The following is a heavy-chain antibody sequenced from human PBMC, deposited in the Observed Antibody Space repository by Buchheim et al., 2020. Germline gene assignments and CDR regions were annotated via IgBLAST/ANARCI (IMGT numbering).Heavy chain of an antibody. J-gene: IGHJ4*02. D-gene: IGHD5-18*01. CDR1: GFTFSKSA. CDR3: ARSAGYSYGYYFDF. Sequence: EVQLLASGGGFVQAGGSLRLSCAASGFTFSKSAMSWVRQAPGKGLEWVSALSEDGGRTYYADSVEGRFTISRDNSTNTLYLQMNSLRAEDTAIYYCARSAGYSYGYYFDFWGQGTL. V-gene: IGHV3-23*01. CDR2: LSEDGGRT.